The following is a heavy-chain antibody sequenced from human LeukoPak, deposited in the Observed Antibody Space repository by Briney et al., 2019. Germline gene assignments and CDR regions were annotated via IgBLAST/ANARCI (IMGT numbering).Heavy chain of an antibody. CDR3: ARGAYSSSSFDY. D-gene: IGHD6-6*01. Sequence: WIVLIYNTRTTNYIPSLTSRGNMSKDTSKNQFSLKLTSVTAADTAVYYCARGAYSSSSFDYWGQGTLVTVSS. J-gene: IGHJ4*02. CDR2: IYNTRTT. V-gene: IGHV4-4*07.